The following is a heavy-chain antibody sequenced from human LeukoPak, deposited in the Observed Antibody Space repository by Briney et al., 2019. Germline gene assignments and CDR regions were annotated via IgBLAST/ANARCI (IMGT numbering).Heavy chain of an antibody. Sequence: SETLSLTCTVSGGSISSYYWSWIRQPPGKGLEWIGYIYYSGNTNYNPSLKSRVTISVDTSKNQFSLKLSSVTAADTAVYYCAGVRGYDSSGYYYGAFDIWDQGTMVTVSS. CDR3: AGVRGYDSSGYYYGAFDI. V-gene: IGHV4-59*01. D-gene: IGHD3-22*01. J-gene: IGHJ3*02. CDR1: GGSISSYY. CDR2: IYYSGNT.